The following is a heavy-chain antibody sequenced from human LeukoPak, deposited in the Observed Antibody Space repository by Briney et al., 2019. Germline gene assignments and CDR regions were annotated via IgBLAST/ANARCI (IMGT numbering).Heavy chain of an antibody. CDR3: ASGGIYYGAAFDF. CDR1: GFTFSNYW. J-gene: IGHJ4*02. V-gene: IGHV3-20*04. Sequence: GGSLRLSCAASGFTFSNYWMHWVRQAPGKGLEWVSGINWNGGSTGYADSVKGRFTISRDNAKNSLYLQMNSLRAEDTALYYCASGGIYYGAAFDFWGQGTLATVSS. D-gene: IGHD1-26*01. CDR2: INWNGGST.